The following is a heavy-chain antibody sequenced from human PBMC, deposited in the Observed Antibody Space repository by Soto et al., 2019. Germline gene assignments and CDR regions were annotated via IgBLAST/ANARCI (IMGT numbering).Heavy chain of an antibody. D-gene: IGHD5-12*01. J-gene: IGHJ4*01. CDR2: ICGDGST. Sequence: EVQVVESGGGLIQPGGSLRLSCEVSGFSVTANYMSWVRQAPGKGLEWVSVICGDGSTYYTDFVKGRFSISRDLSKNTLYLPMNSLRAEDTAVYYCHGYGYWGHGTLVTVSS. CDR3: HGYGY. V-gene: IGHV3-53*01. CDR1: GFSVTANY.